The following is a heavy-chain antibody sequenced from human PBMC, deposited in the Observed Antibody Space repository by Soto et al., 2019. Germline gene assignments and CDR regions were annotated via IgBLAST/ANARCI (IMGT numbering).Heavy chain of an antibody. Sequence: GGSLRLSCAASGFTFSSYAMSWVRQAPGKGLEWVSAISGSGGSTYYADSVKGRFTISRDNSKNTLYLQMNSLRAEDTAVYYCAKSLVVVPAAVLDYFDYWGQGTLVTVS. CDR3: AKSLVVVPAAVLDYFDY. J-gene: IGHJ4*02. CDR2: ISGSGGST. CDR1: GFTFSSYA. V-gene: IGHV3-23*01. D-gene: IGHD2-2*01.